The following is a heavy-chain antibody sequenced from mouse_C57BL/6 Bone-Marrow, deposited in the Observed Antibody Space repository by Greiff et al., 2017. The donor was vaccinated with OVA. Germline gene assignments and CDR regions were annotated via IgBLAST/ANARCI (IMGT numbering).Heavy chain of an antibody. D-gene: IGHD2-5*01. V-gene: IGHV1-42*01. Sequence: EVMLVESGPELVKPGASVKISCKASGYSFTGYYMNWVKQSPEKSLEWIGEINPSTGGTTYNQKFKAKATLTVDNSSSTAYMQLSSLTSEDSAVYYCAIGSSNLAYWGQGTLVTVSA. CDR1: GYSFTGYY. CDR3: AIGSSNLAY. J-gene: IGHJ3*01. CDR2: INPSTGGT.